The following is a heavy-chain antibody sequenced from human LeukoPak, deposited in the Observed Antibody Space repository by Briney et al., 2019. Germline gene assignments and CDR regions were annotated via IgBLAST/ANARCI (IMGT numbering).Heavy chain of an antibody. Sequence: SETLSLTCTVSGGSLSSYYWSWIRQPPGKGLEWIAYIYYSGSTNYNPSLKSRVTISVDTSKNQFSPKLSSVTAADTAVYYCARQSDLNAFDIWGQGTMVTVSS. J-gene: IGHJ3*02. CDR1: GGSLSSYY. CDR2: IYYSGST. D-gene: IGHD2-21*02. CDR3: ARQSDLNAFDI. V-gene: IGHV4-59*08.